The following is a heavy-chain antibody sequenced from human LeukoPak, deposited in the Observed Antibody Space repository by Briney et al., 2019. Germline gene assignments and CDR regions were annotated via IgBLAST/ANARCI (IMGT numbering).Heavy chain of an antibody. CDR2: INPNSGGT. CDR3: ARDMGVVVTAMLDY. D-gene: IGHD2-21*02. Sequence: ASVKVSCKASGYTFTGYYMHWVRQAPGQGLEWMGWINPNSGGTNYAQKFQGRVTMTRDTSISTAYMELSRLRSDGTAVYYCARDMGVVVTAMLDYWGQGTLVTVSS. V-gene: IGHV1-2*02. CDR1: GYTFTGYY. J-gene: IGHJ4*02.